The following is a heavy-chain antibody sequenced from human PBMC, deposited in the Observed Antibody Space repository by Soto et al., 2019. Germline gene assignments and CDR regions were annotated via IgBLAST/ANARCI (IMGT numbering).Heavy chain of an antibody. J-gene: IGHJ6*04. Sequence: QVQLQESGPGLVKPSETLSLTCTVSGGSISSYYWSWIRQPPGKGLGWIGYIYYSGSTNYNPSLKSRVPISVDTSKNQFSLKLSSVTAADTAVYYCARNYIWGSYHMDVWGKGTTVTVSS. CDR2: IYYSGST. CDR1: GGSISSYY. D-gene: IGHD3-16*02. V-gene: IGHV4-59*01. CDR3: ARNYIWGSYHMDV.